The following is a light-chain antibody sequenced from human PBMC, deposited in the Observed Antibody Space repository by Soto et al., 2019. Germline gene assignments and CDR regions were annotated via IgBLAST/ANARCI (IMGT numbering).Light chain of an antibody. CDR3: QHYKIYSPWT. CDR1: QSITTW. CDR2: AVS. V-gene: IGKV1-5*01. J-gene: IGKJ1*01. Sequence: DIQKTQSPSTVSEYVGDSVTIPCRASQSITTWLAWYQQRPGKAPKLLIYAVSSLQSGVPSRFIGSGCGTKYTPPTSSIQPDDFSTYYCQHYKIYSPWTFGQGTKGDNK.